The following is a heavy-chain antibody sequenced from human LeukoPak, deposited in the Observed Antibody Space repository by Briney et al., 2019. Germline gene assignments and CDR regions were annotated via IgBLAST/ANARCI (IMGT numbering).Heavy chain of an antibody. J-gene: IGHJ6*02. Sequence: QPGGSLRLSCAASGFTFSSYSINWVRQAPGKGLEWVSYISSSSSTIYYADSVKGRFTISRDNAKNSAYLQMYSLRDEDTAVYYCARDRVGATTPYYYYYGMDVWGQGTTVTVSS. D-gene: IGHD1-26*01. CDR2: ISSSSSTI. CDR1: GFTFSSYS. V-gene: IGHV3-48*02. CDR3: ARDRVGATTPYYYYYGMDV.